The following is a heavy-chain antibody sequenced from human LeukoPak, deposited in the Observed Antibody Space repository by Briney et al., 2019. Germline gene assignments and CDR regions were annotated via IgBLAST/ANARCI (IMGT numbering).Heavy chain of an antibody. D-gene: IGHD5-18*01. CDR2: IFSSGST. Sequence: SETLSLTCTVSGGSMSGYYWSWIRQPPGKGLEWIGYIFSSGSTNYNPSLKSRVTISVDTSKNQFSLNLTSVTAADTAVYYCAREPAIVPYWGQGTLVTVSS. CDR3: AREPAIVPY. J-gene: IGHJ4*02. V-gene: IGHV4-59*01. CDR1: GGSMSGYY.